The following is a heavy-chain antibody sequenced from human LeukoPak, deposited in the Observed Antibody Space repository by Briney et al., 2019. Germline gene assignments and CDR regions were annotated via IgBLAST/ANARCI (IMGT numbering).Heavy chain of an antibody. CDR1: GFTFSSYS. J-gene: IGHJ3*02. D-gene: IGHD3-10*01. Sequence: GSLRLSCAASGFTFSSYSMSWVRQAPGKGLEWVSSISSSSSYIYYADSVKGRFTISRDNAKNSLYLQMNSLRAEDTAVYYCARVRMVRGADAFDIWGQGTMVTVSS. CDR2: ISSSSSYI. CDR3: ARVRMVRGADAFDI. V-gene: IGHV3-21*01.